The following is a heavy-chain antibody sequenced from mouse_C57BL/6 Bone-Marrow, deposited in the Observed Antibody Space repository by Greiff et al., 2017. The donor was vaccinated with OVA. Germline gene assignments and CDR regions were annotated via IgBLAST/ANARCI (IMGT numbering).Heavy chain of an antibody. CDR3: ARSYYTKGGFAY. CDR2: ISYSGST. CDR1: GYSIPSRYD. J-gene: IGHJ3*01. Sequence: EVQLQESGPGMVKPSQSLSLTCTVTGYSIPSRYDWHWIRHFPGNKLEWLGYISYSGSTNYNLSLKSRIPITHHTSKNQFFLKVNSVTTEDTATYYCARSYYTKGGFAYWGQGTLVTVSA. D-gene: IGHD2-12*01. V-gene: IGHV3-1*01.